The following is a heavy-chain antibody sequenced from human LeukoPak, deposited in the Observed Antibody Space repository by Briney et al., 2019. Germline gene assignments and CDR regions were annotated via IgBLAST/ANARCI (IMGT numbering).Heavy chain of an antibody. D-gene: IGHD3-22*01. CDR1: GFTVSSYA. V-gene: IGHV3-23*01. Sequence: QAGGSLRLSCAASGFTVSSYAMNWVRQAPGKGLEWVATISTSGGSTYYADSVKGRFTISRDNSKNTLYLQMNSLRAEDTAVYYCAKHDSSGYYPLFDYWGQGTLVTVSS. J-gene: IGHJ4*02. CDR3: AKHDSSGYYPLFDY. CDR2: ISTSGGST.